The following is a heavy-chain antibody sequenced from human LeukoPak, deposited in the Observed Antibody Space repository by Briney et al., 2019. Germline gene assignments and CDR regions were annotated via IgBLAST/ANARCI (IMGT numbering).Heavy chain of an antibody. CDR3: ARAGLRYFDWPTTD. J-gene: IGHJ4*02. Sequence: GGTLRLSCTASGFTFSSYAMNWVRQAPGKGLEWVSGISDSGGSTYSADSVKGRFTISRDNSKNTLYLQMNSLRSEDTAVYYCARAGLRYFDWPTTDWGQGTLVTVSS. CDR2: ISDSGGST. V-gene: IGHV3-23*01. D-gene: IGHD3-9*01. CDR1: GFTFSSYA.